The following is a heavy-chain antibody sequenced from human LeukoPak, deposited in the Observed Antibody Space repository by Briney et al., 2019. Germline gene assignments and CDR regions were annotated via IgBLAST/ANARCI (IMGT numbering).Heavy chain of an antibody. J-gene: IGHJ5*02. Sequence: GGSLRLSCAPSAFIFSYYWMSWVRQAPGKGLEWVANINQDGSEKRYVDSAKGRFTISRDNAENLLYLQMNNLRAEDTAVYYCARESGSGWYSGWFDPWGQGTLVTVSS. V-gene: IGHV3-7*03. D-gene: IGHD6-19*01. CDR3: ARESGSGWYSGWFDP. CDR2: INQDGSEK. CDR1: AFIFSYYW.